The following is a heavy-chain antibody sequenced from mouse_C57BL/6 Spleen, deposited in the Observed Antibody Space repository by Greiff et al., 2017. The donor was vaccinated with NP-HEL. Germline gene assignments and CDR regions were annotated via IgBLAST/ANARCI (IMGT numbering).Heavy chain of an antibody. V-gene: IGHV2-6*03. D-gene: IGHD2-3*01. CDR2: IWSDGST. CDR1: GFSLTSYG. Sequence: VKLQESGPGLVAPSQSLSITCTVSGFSLTSYGVHWVRQPPGKGLEWLVVIWSDGSTTYNSALKSRLSISKDNSKSQVFLKMNSLQTDDTAMYYCAIPYDGYYGGWFAYWGQGTLVTVSA. CDR3: AIPYDGYYGGWFAY. J-gene: IGHJ3*01.